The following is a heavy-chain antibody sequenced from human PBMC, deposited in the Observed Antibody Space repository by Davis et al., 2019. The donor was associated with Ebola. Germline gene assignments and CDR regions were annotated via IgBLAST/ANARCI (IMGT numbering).Heavy chain of an antibody. CDR3: ASPHQIRAKRCFDS. Sequence: PSETLSLTCIVSDASLRGESYYWSWIRQPAGKGLEWIGHIHSGGSTNYNPSLRSRVTISLDPSKTQVSLQLRSVTAADTAVYYCASPHQIRAKRCFDSWGQGTLVTVSS. D-gene: IGHD2-2*01. CDR2: IHSGGST. J-gene: IGHJ4*02. CDR1: DASLRGESYY. V-gene: IGHV4-61*09.